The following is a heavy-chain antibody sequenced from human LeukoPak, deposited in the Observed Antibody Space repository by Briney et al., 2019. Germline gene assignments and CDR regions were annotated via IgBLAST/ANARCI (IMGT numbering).Heavy chain of an antibody. CDR2: ISSSSSYI. Sequence: GGSLRLSCAASGFTFSSYSMNWVRQAPGKGLEWVSSISSSSSYIYYADSVKGRFTISRDNAKNSLYLQMNSLRAEDTAVYYCARYEAAAGTVDYWGQGTLVTVSS. V-gene: IGHV3-21*01. J-gene: IGHJ4*02. D-gene: IGHD6-13*01. CDR3: ARYEAAAGTVDY. CDR1: GFTFSSYS.